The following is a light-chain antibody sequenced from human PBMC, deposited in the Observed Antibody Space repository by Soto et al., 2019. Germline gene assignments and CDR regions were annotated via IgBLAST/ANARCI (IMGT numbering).Light chain of an antibody. Sequence: EIVLTQSPATLSLSPGERATPSCRASQSVSSYLAWYQQKPGQAPRLLIYDASNRATGIPARFSGSGSGTDFTLTISSLEPEDFAVYYCQQRSNWPITLGQGTRLEIK. CDR2: DAS. J-gene: IGKJ5*01. CDR3: QQRSNWPIT. V-gene: IGKV3-11*01. CDR1: QSVSSY.